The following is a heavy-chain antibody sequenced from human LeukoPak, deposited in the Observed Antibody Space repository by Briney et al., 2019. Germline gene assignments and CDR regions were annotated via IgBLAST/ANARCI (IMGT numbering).Heavy chain of an antibody. CDR3: AKDPVNGYSSGWYSLPFDY. J-gene: IGHJ4*02. CDR1: GFTFSSYA. V-gene: IGHV3-23*01. D-gene: IGHD6-19*01. CDR2: ISGSGGST. Sequence: GGSLRLSCAASGFTFSSYAMSWVRQAPGKGLEWVSAISGSGGSTYYADSVKGRFTISRDNSKNTLYLQMNSPRAEDTAVYYCAKDPVNGYSSGWYSLPFDYWGQGTLVTVSS.